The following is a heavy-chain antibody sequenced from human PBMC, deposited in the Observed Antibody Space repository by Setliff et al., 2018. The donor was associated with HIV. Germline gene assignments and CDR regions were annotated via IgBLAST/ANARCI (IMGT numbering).Heavy chain of an antibody. Sequence: SETLSLTCAVSGGSISSNKWWSWVRQPPGKGLEWIGEIYQSGHTNYSPPLESRVTISVDESKNQFSLKLSSVTAADTAVYYCARSAYDILTDEWYFDYWGQGTLVTVSS. V-gene: IGHV4-4*02. CDR3: ARSAYDILTDEWYFDY. CDR2: IYQSGHT. CDR1: GGSISSNKW. J-gene: IGHJ4*02. D-gene: IGHD3-9*01.